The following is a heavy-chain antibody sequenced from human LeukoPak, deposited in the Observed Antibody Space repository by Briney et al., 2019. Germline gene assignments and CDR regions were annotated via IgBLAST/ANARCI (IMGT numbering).Heavy chain of an antibody. CDR3: ARDSGTTGEVKFDP. Sequence: PSETLSLTCAVYGGSFSGYYWSWIRQPPGKGLEWIGRISGSGTITYNPALQSRLTISIDTSKNPFSLKLMSVTAADTAVYYCARDSGTTGEVKFDPWGQGTLVTVSS. CDR2: ISGSGTI. D-gene: IGHD3-10*01. CDR1: GGSFSGYY. V-gene: IGHV4-4*07. J-gene: IGHJ5*02.